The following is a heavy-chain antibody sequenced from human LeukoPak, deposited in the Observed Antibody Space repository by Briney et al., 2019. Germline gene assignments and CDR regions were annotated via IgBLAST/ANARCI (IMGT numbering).Heavy chain of an antibody. J-gene: IGHJ6*03. D-gene: IGHD1-1*01. CDR3: AKAALEGYYMDV. CDR2: ISGSGGST. CDR1: GFTFSSYA. Sequence: PGGSLRLSCEASGFTFSSYAMSWVRQAPGKGLEWVSPISGSGGSTYYADSVKGRFTISRDNSKNTLYLQMNSLRADDTAVYYCAKAALEGYYMDVWGKGTTVTVSS. V-gene: IGHV3-23*01.